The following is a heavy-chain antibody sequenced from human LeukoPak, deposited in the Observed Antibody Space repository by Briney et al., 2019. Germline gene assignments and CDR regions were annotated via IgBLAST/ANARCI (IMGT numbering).Heavy chain of an antibody. Sequence: SETLSLTCAVYGGSFSGYYWSWIRQPPGEGLEWIGEINHSGSTNYNPSLKSRVTTSVDTSKNQFSLKLSSVTAADTAVYYCARGPVQRSGSYYFDYWGQGTPVTVSS. CDR1: GGSFSGYY. J-gene: IGHJ4*02. V-gene: IGHV4-34*01. CDR2: INHSGST. D-gene: IGHD1-26*01. CDR3: ARGPVQRSGSYYFDY.